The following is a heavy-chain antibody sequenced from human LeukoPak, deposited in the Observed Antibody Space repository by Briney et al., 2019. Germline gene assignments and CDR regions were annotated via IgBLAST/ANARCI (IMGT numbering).Heavy chain of an antibody. J-gene: IGHJ4*02. CDR2: ISYDGSNK. Sequence: GGSLRLSCAASGFTFSSYGMHWVRQAPGKGLEWVAVISYDGSNKYYADSVKGRFTISRDNSKNTLYLQMNSLRAEDTAVYYCAKSGPAALGYWGQGTLVTVSS. CDR3: AKSGPAALGY. CDR1: GFTFSSYG. D-gene: IGHD6-13*01. V-gene: IGHV3-30*18.